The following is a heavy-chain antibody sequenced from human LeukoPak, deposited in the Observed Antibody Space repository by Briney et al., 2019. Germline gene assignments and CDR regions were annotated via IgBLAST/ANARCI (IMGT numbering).Heavy chain of an antibody. J-gene: IGHJ4*02. Sequence: ASVKVSCKASGYTFNDYYMHWVRQAPRQGLEWMGWINPKSGATTYSQKFQDRVIMTGDTSISTAYMELNGLRTDDTATYYCARARSSTLRVVFEFWGQGALVIVSS. V-gene: IGHV1-2*02. CDR2: INPKSGAT. CDR3: ARARSSTLRVVFEF. D-gene: IGHD3-10*01. CDR1: GYTFNDYY.